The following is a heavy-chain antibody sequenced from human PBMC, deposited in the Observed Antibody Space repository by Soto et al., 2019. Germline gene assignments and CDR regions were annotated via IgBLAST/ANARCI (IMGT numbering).Heavy chain of an antibody. CDR1: GGTFSSYA. Sequence: QVQLVQSGAEVKKPGSSVKVSCKASGGTFSSYAITWVRQVPGHGLEWMGGIIPIYGTPNYAQKLQGRVTLTADKSASTAYTEMSSLRSEDTAVDYCSTKSINPGSEGDRNTDYYSMDVWGQETTVTVSS. CDR3: STKSINPGSEGDRNTDYYSMDV. V-gene: IGHV1-69*06. D-gene: IGHD5-12*01. CDR2: IIPIYGTP. J-gene: IGHJ6*02.